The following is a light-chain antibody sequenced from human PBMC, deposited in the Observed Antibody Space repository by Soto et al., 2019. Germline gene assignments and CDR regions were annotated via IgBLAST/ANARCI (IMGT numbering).Light chain of an antibody. CDR2: STN. CDR3: VLYMGRGISV. Sequence: QTVVTQEPSFSVSPGRTVTLTCGLSSGSVSTSYYPSWYQQTPGPAPRTLIYSTNTRSSGVPDRFSGSILGNKAALTITGAQADDESDYYCVLYMGRGISVFGGGTKLTVL. CDR1: SGSVSTSYY. J-gene: IGLJ3*02. V-gene: IGLV8-61*01.